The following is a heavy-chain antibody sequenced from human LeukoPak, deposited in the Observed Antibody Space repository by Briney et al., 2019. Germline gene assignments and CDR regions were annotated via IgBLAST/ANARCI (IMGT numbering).Heavy chain of an antibody. CDR1: GGSIGSSNFY. Sequence: PSETLSLTCTVSGGSIGSSNFYWGWIRQPPGKGLEYIGSIFYSGNTYFSPSFKSRVTISVDTSKNQFSLKLSSVTAADTAVYYCARDSRTIFGVVISPNTFDPWGQGTLVTVSS. D-gene: IGHD3-3*01. CDR2: IFYSGNT. J-gene: IGHJ5*02. V-gene: IGHV4-39*07. CDR3: ARDSRTIFGVVISPNTFDP.